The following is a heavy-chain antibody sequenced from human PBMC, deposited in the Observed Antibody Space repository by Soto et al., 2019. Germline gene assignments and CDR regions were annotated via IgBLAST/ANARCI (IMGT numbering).Heavy chain of an antibody. J-gene: IGHJ6*02. Sequence: SETLSLTCSVSGYSVSSSDYYWAWIRQPPGKGLEWIGSMLYSGTTSYNPSLKSRIIISVDTSKNQFSLKLTAVTAADTAIYYCARHAGGGRFYYGMDVWGQGTTVTVSS. CDR3: ARHAGGGRFYYGMDV. D-gene: IGHD2-15*01. V-gene: IGHV4-39*01. CDR2: MLYSGTT. CDR1: GYSVSSSDYY.